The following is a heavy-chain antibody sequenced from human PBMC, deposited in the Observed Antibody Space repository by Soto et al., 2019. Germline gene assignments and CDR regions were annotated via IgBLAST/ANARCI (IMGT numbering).Heavy chain of an antibody. CDR2: INHSGST. Sequence: NPSETLSLTCAVYGGSFSGYYWSWIRQPPGKGLEWIGEINHSGSTNYNPSLKSRVTISVDTSKNQFSLKLSSVTAADTAVYYCARFTATAMFFDYWGQGTLVTVSS. V-gene: IGHV4-34*01. CDR3: ARFTATAMFFDY. J-gene: IGHJ4*02. CDR1: GGSFSGYY. D-gene: IGHD2-2*01.